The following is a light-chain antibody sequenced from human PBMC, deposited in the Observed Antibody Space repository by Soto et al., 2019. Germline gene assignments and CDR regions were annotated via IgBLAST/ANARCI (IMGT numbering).Light chain of an antibody. CDR3: SSYAGSNNLGV. CDR2: EVS. V-gene: IGLV2-8*01. CDR1: SSDVGGYNY. J-gene: IGLJ1*01. Sequence: QSALTQPPSASGSPGQSVTISCTGTSSDVGGYNYVSWYQQHPGKAPKLLIYEVSKRPSGVPDRFSGSKSGNTASLTVSGLQAGDEADYFCSSYAGSNNLGVFGTGTKRTV.